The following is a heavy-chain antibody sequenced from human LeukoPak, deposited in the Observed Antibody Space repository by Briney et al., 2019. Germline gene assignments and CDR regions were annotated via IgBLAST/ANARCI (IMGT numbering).Heavy chain of an antibody. V-gene: IGHV4-38-2*02. CDR3: ARHQGIAAAGTNWFDP. CDR2: IYHSGST. Sequence: SETLSLTCTVSGYSISSGYYWGWIRQPPGKGLEWIGIIYHSGSTYYNPSLKSRVTISVDTSKNQFSLKLSSVTAADTAVYYCARHQGIAAAGTNWFDPWGQGTLVTVSS. CDR1: GYSISSGYY. J-gene: IGHJ5*02. D-gene: IGHD6-13*01.